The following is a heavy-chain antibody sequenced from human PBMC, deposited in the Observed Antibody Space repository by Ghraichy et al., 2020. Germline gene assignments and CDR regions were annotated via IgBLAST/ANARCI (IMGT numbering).Heavy chain of an antibody. D-gene: IGHD2-2*01. CDR2: ITNSGDNT. J-gene: IGHJ6*03. V-gene: IGHV3-23*01. Sequence: GGSLRLSCVTSGFTFRNYAMTWVRQAPGKGLEWVSGITNSGDNTYFADSVKGRFTISRDNSKNTLYLQMNSLTAGDTAIYYCAKPYCSSATCRAYYMDVWGKGTTVTVSS. CDR1: GFTFRNYA. CDR3: AKPYCSSATCRAYYMDV.